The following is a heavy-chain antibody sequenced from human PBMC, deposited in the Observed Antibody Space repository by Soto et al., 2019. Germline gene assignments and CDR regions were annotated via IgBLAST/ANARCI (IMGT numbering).Heavy chain of an antibody. CDR2: ISGSGAST. Sequence: GGSLRLPCAASGFTISSHGMSRVRQAPGRGLGWVSGISGSGASTYYADSVKGRFTISRDNSKNTLYLQMNSLRAEDTAVYYCAKVVYSSGDYLDYWGQGTLVTVS. J-gene: IGHJ4*02. CDR3: AKVVYSSGDYLDY. CDR1: GFTISSHG. D-gene: IGHD6-19*01. V-gene: IGHV3-23*01.